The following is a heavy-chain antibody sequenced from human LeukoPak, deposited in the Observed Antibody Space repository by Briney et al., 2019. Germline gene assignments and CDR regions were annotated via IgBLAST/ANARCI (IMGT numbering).Heavy chain of an antibody. D-gene: IGHD3-22*01. CDR3: AKDGSSRYRSEYFQH. CDR1: GFTFSSYG. Sequence: PGRSLRLSCAASGFTFSSYGMHWVRQAPGKGLEWVAVISYDGSNKYYADSVKGRFTISRDNSKNTLYLQMNSLRAEDTAVYYCAKDGSSRYRSEYFQHWGQGTLVTVSS. CDR2: ISYDGSNK. V-gene: IGHV3-30*18. J-gene: IGHJ1*01.